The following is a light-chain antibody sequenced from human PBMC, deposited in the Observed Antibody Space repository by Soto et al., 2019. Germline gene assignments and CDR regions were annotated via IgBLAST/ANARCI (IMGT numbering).Light chain of an antibody. CDR2: AAS. CDR1: QSISNH. Sequence: DIQRSQSPSSLSASVEDRVSITCRARQSISNHLNWYQQKPGKAPKLLIFAASSLQSGVPSRFSGSRSGPDFTLTISSLQPEDFATYYCQQSYSSPPTFGQGTKVDIK. J-gene: IGKJ1*01. V-gene: IGKV1-39*01. CDR3: QQSYSSPPT.